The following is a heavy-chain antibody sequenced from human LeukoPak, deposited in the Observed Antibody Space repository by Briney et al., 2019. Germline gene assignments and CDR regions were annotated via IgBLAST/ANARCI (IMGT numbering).Heavy chain of an antibody. CDR3: ARDYGYYGSGSAFDY. Sequence: GGSLRLSCAASGFTFSSYWMSWVRQAPGKGLEWVASIKQDGSEKYYVDSVKGRFTISRDNVKNSLYLQMNSLRAEDTAVYYCARDYGYYGSGSAFDYWGQGTLVTVSS. CDR2: IKQDGSEK. V-gene: IGHV3-7*01. D-gene: IGHD3-10*01. J-gene: IGHJ4*02. CDR1: GFTFSSYW.